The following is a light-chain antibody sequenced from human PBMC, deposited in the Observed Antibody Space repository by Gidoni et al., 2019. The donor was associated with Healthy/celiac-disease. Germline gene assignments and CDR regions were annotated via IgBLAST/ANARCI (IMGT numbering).Light chain of an antibody. CDR2: AAS. CDR3: QQLNSYPRT. Sequence: DIQLTQSPSFLSASVGDRVTITCRASQGISSYLAWYQQKPGEAPKLLFYAASTLQSGVPSRFSGSGSRTEFTLTISSLQPEDFATYYCQQLNSYPRTFGQGTKVEIK. CDR1: QGISSY. J-gene: IGKJ1*01. V-gene: IGKV1-9*01.